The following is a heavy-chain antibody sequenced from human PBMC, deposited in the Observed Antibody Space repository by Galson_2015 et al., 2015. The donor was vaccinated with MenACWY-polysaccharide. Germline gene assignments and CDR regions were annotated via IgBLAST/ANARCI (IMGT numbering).Heavy chain of an antibody. CDR1: GFTFSSYD. V-gene: IGHV3-23*01. CDR3: VRRGLVVAGYFQY. Sequence: SLRLSCAASGFTFSSYDMNWVRQAPGKGLEWVSGISGSGGRTDYADSVKGRFTISRDNSKNTLYLQMNSLRAEDTAVYYCVRRGLVVAGYFQYWCQGTLVAVSS. D-gene: IGHD2-15*01. J-gene: IGHJ1*01. CDR2: ISGSGGRT.